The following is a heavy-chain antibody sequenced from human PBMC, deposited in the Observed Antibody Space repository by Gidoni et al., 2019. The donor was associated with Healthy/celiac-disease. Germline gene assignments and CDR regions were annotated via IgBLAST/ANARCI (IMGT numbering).Heavy chain of an antibody. D-gene: IGHD2-8*01. CDR2: INHSGGST. V-gene: IGHV1-46*01. CDR1: GSTVTSYY. J-gene: IGHJ4*02. Sequence: QVQLVQSGAEVKKPGAAVKVSCKAAGSTVTSYYMHLARQATGQGLDWMGIINHSGGSTIYVQKFQGRVTMTRDTSTSTVYMELSSLRSEDTAVYYCARGTSNVGDYWGQGTLVTVSS. CDR3: ARGTSNVGDY.